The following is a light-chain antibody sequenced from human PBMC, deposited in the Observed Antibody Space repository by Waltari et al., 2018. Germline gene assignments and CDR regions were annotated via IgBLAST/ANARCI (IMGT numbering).Light chain of an antibody. V-gene: IGKV2-30*01. CDR3: MQGTHWPWT. J-gene: IGKJ1*01. Sequence: DVVMTQSPLSLPVTLGQAAFISCRSSQSLLDSDGKTYLGWFQQRPGQSPRRLIYKVSARDSGVPDRFGGSGSGTEFALHINRVEAEDVGVYYCMQGTHWPWTFGPGTKVEIK. CDR1: QSLLDSDGKTY. CDR2: KVS.